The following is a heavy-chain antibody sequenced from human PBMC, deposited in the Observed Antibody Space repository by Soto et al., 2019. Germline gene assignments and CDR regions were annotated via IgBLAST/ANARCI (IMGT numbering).Heavy chain of an antibody. CDR1: GFTFSSYG. V-gene: IGHV3-30*18. J-gene: IGHJ4*02. Sequence: HPGGSLRLSCAASGFTFSSYGMHWVRQAPGKGLEWVAVISYDGSNKYYADSVKGRFTISRDNSKNTLYLQMNSLRAEDTAVYYCANEVIAVAGTEAPTLKRQVDYWGQGTLVTVSS. D-gene: IGHD6-19*01. CDR3: ANEVIAVAGTEAPTLKRQVDY. CDR2: ISYDGSNK.